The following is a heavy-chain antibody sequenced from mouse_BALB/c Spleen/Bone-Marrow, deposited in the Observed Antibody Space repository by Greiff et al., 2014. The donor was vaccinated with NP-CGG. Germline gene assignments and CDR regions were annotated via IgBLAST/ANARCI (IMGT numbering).Heavy chain of an antibody. V-gene: IGHV5-9-1*01. CDR1: GFTFSSFA. CDR3: ARYSGSTSYYYTMDY. J-gene: IGHJ4*01. CDR2: ISSGGSYT. D-gene: IGHD1-1*01. Sequence: EVNLVESGGGLVKPGGSLKLSCAASGFTFSSFAMSWVRQTPEKRLEWVATISSGGSYTYYPDSVKGRFTISRDNAKNTLYLQMSSLRSEDTAMYYCARYSGSTSYYYTMDYWGQGTSVTVSS.